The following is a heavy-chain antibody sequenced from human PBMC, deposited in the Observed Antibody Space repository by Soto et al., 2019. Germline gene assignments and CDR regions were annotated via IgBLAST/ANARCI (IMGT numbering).Heavy chain of an antibody. CDR3: ARDYGGSYGMDV. Sequence: KPSETLSLTCTVSGGSVSSGSYYWSWIRQPPGKGLEWIGYIYYSGSTNYNPSLKSRVTISVDTSKNQFSLKLSSVTAADTAVYYCARDYGGSYGMDVWGQGTTVTVSS. J-gene: IGHJ6*02. D-gene: IGHD2-15*01. CDR2: IYYSGST. V-gene: IGHV4-61*01. CDR1: GGSVSSGSYY.